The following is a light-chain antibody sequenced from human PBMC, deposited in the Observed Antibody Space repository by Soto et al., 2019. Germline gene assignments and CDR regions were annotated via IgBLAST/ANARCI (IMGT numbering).Light chain of an antibody. CDR1: QSVSSSY. Sequence: EIVLTQSPGTLSLSPGERATLSCRASQSVSSSYLAWYQQKPGQAPRLLIYGASSRATGIPDRFSGSGSGKDLTLTISRLEPEDFAVYYCQQYGSSPPSFGQGTKVEIK. V-gene: IGKV3-20*01. CDR3: QQYGSSPPS. J-gene: IGKJ1*01. CDR2: GAS.